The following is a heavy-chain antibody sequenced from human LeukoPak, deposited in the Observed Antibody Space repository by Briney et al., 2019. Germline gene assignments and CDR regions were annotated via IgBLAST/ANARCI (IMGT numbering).Heavy chain of an antibody. D-gene: IGHD6-13*01. V-gene: IGHV4-39*02. Sequence: PSETLSLTCTVSGGSISSSSYYWGWIRQPPGKGLEWIGSIYYSGSTYYNLSLKSRVTISVDTSKNQFSLKLSSVTAADTAVYYCAREGRIAAAASFDYWGQGTLVTVSS. CDR3: AREGRIAAAASFDY. J-gene: IGHJ4*02. CDR2: IYYSGST. CDR1: GGSISSSSYY.